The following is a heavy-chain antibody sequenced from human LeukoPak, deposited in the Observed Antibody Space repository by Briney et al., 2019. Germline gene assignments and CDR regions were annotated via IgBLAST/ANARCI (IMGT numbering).Heavy chain of an antibody. V-gene: IGHV1-8*01. CDR1: GYTFTSYD. D-gene: IGHD2-15*01. J-gene: IGHJ4*02. CDR3: ARGRRYCSGGSCFFPTYYFDY. CDR2: MNPNSGNT. Sequence: ASVKVSCKASGYTFTSYDINWVRQATGQELEWMGWMNPNSGNTGYAQKFQGRVTMTRNTSISTAYMELSSLRSEDTAVYYCARGRRYCSGGSCFFPTYYFDYWGQGTLVTVSS.